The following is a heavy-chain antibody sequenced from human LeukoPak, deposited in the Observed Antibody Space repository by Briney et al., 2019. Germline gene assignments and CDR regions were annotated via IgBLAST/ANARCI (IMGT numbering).Heavy chain of an antibody. CDR2: ISSGSSHI. V-gene: IGHV3-21*01. CDR1: APNSDSYS. CDR3: AIFLTVAVVPQRVDC. J-gene: IGHJ4*02. D-gene: IGHD2/OR15-2a*01. Sequence: RPGRSLRLSCAPSAPNSDSYSMTCVRPLPGKGLEWVSSISSGSSHIYYAGSMKGRLTLSRDHAKNSLYLQMSSLRAEDTAVYYCAIFLTVAVVPQRVDCWGQGTLVTVSS.